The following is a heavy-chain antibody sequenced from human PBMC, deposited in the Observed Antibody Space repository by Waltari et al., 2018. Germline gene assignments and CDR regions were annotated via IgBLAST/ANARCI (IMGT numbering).Heavy chain of an antibody. CDR2: IYYSGST. CDR3: ARGGVSEYPFDY. D-gene: IGHD2-2*01. Sequence: QVQLQESGPGLVKPSETLSLTCTVSGGSISSYYWSWIRQPPGKGLEWIGYIYYSGSTNYNPSLKSRVTISVDTSKNQFSLKLSSVTAADTAVYYCARGGVSEYPFDYWGQGTLVTVSS. J-gene: IGHJ4*02. CDR1: GGSISSYY. V-gene: IGHV4-59*01.